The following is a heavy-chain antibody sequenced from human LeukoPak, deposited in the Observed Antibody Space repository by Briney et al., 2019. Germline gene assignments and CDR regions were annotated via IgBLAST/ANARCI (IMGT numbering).Heavy chain of an antibody. CDR3: TFLLPPLGP. CDR2: IRSKANSYAT. Sequence: GGSLKLSCAASGFTFSGSAMHWVRQASGKGLEWVGRIRSKANSYATAYAASVKGRFTISRDDSKNTAYLQMNSLKTEDTAVYYCTFLLPPLGPWGQGTLVTVSS. CDR1: GFTFSGSA. J-gene: IGHJ5*02. V-gene: IGHV3-73*01. D-gene: IGHD3-16*01.